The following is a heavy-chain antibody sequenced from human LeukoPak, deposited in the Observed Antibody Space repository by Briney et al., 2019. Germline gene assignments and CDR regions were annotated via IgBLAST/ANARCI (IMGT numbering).Heavy chain of an antibody. Sequence: SETLSLTCTVSGGSISSDYWSWIRQPPGKGLEWIGYIYYSGSTNYNPSLKSRVTISVDTSKNQFSLKLSSVTAADTAVYYCARPCGGDCFHNWFDPWGQGTLVTVSS. CDR2: IYYSGST. CDR1: GGSISSDY. J-gene: IGHJ5*02. CDR3: ARPCGGDCFHNWFDP. D-gene: IGHD2-21*02. V-gene: IGHV4-59*12.